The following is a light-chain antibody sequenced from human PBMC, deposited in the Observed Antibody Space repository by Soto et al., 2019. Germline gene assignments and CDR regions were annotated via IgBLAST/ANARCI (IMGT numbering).Light chain of an antibody. V-gene: IGLV1-44*01. CDR2: TNN. CDR1: SSNIGSHV. J-gene: IGLJ2*01. Sequence: QSVLTQTPSASGTPGQTVTISCSGSSSNIGSHVVNWYQQLPGTAPKLLIYTNNQRPSGVPDRFSGSKSGTSASLAISGLQAEDEADYYCSAWDDSLNGVLFGGGTKVTVL. CDR3: SAWDDSLNGVL.